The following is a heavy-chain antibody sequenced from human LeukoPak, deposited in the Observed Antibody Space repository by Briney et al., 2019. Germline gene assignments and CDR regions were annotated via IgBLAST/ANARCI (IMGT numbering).Heavy chain of an antibody. J-gene: IGHJ4*02. CDR1: GGSISRYY. D-gene: IGHD6-19*01. CDR3: ARHSIVGQWLVPFDY. CDR2: IYYSGST. Sequence: SETLSLTCTVSGGSISRYYWSWIRQPPGKGLEWIGYIYYSGSTNYNPSLKSRVTISVDTSKNQFSLKLSSVTAADTAVYYCARHSIVGQWLVPFDYWGQGTLVTVSS. V-gene: IGHV4-59*08.